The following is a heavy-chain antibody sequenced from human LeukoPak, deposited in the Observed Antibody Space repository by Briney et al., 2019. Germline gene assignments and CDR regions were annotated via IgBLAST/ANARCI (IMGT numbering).Heavy chain of an antibody. CDR1: GGSFSGYY. CDR3: ASSLGYYGSGSSFDY. CDR2: INHSGST. V-gene: IGHV4-34*01. D-gene: IGHD3-10*01. Sequence: PSETLSLTCAVYGGSFSGYYRSWIRQPPGKGLEWIGEINHSGSTNYNPSLKSRVTISVDTSKNQFSLKLSSVTAADTAVYYCASSLGYYGSGSSFDYWGQGTLVTVSS. J-gene: IGHJ4*02.